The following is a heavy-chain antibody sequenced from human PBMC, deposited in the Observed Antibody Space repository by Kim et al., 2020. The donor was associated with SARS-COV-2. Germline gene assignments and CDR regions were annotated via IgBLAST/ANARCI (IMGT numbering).Heavy chain of an antibody. J-gene: IGHJ5*02. Sequence: GGSLRLSCAASGFTFSNYGIHWVRQAPGKGLEWVAVISYDGSNKYYAASVKGPFTISRDNSKNTLYLQMNSLGAEDTAVYYCAKGWGTGASSTWFNPWGQGTLVTVSS. CDR2: ISYDGSNK. CDR3: AKGWGTGASSTWFNP. V-gene: IGHV3-30*18. CDR1: GFTFSNYG. D-gene: IGHD1-1*01.